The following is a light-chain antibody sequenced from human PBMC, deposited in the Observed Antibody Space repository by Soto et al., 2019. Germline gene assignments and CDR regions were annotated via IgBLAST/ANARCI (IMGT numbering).Light chain of an antibody. V-gene: IGLV1-47*01. J-gene: IGLJ3*02. CDR1: TSSIGRNY. CDR3: STWDASLSGRV. Sequence: QSVLTQPPSASGTPGQRVTISCSGGTSSIGRNYVYWYQQLPGTAPKLVIYRNNQRPSGVPDRFSGSKSGTSASLAISGLRSEDEADYYCSTWDASLSGRVFGGGTKLTVL. CDR2: RNN.